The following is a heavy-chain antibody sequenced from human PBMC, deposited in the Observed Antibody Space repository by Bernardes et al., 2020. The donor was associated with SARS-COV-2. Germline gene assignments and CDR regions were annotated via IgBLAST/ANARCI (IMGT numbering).Heavy chain of an antibody. CDR3: AREGGRAAAGTRYYYGMDV. CDR1: GFTFSDYY. CDR2: ISSSGSTI. D-gene: IGHD6-13*01. V-gene: IGHV3-11*01. J-gene: IGHJ6*02. Sequence: GRSLRLSCAASGFTFSDYYMSWIRQAPGKGLEWVSYISSSGSTIYYADSVKGRFTISRDNAKNSLYLQMNSLRAEDTAVYYCAREGGRAAAGTRYYYGMDVWGQGTTVTVSS.